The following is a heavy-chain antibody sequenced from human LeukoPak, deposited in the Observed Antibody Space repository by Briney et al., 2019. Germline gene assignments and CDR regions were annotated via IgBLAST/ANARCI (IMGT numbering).Heavy chain of an antibody. CDR1: GGTFSSYA. V-gene: IGHV1-69*13. D-gene: IGHD3-10*01. CDR3: ARDYYGSGSYYALVWFDP. J-gene: IGHJ5*02. Sequence: ASVKVSCKASGGTFSSYAISWVRQAPGQGLEWMGGIIPIFGTANYAQKFQGRVTITADESTSTAYMELSSLRSEDTAVYYCARDYYGSGSYYALVWFDPWGQGTLVTVSS. CDR2: IIPIFGTA.